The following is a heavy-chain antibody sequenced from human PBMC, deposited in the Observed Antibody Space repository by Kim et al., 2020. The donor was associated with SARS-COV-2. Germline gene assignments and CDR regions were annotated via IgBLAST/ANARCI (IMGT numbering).Heavy chain of an antibody. CDR3: ARDRVVAAAGYYYYGMDV. D-gene: IGHD6-13*01. J-gene: IGHJ6*02. V-gene: IGHV4-34*01. Sequence: SRVTISVDTSKNQFSLKLSSVTAADTAVYYCARDRVVAAAGYYYYGMDVWGQGTTVTVSS.